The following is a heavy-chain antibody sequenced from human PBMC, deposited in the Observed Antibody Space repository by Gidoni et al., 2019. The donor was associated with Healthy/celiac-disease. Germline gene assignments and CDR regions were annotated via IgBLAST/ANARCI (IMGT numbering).Heavy chain of an antibody. CDR1: GFTFSSYS. Sequence: EVQLLESGGGLVKPGGSLRLSCPASGFTFSSYSMNWVRQAPGKGLEWVSSISSSSSYIYYADSVKGRFTISRDNAKNSLYLQMNSLRAEDTAVYYCARLGVLRNYDTAVGVWGQGTTVTVSS. CDR2: ISSSSSYI. V-gene: IGHV3-21*01. J-gene: IGHJ6*02. CDR3: ARLGVLRNYDTAVGV. D-gene: IGHD3-22*01.